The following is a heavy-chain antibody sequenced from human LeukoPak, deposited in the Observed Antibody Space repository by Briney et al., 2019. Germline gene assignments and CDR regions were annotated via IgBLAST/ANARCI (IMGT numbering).Heavy chain of an antibody. J-gene: IGHJ4*02. CDR2: ISLTGLT. D-gene: IGHD2-8*01. CDR1: GGSISNTNW. CDR3: SRENGAFSPFGY. Sequence: KPSGILSLTCGVSGGSISNTNWWSWVRPPPGQGLEWIGEISLTGLTHYNPSLESRVTVSLDKSKNQLSLNLASVTAADTAVYYCSRENGAFSPFGYWGQGTLVTVLS. V-gene: IGHV4-4*02.